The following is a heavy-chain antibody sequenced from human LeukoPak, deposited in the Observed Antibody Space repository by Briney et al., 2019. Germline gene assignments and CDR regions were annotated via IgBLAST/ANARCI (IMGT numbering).Heavy chain of an antibody. J-gene: IGHJ5*02. CDR3: ARRKGNYDILTGYTNWFDP. CDR2: MNPNSGNT. D-gene: IGHD3-9*01. Sequence: GSVTVSCQASGYTFTSYDINWVRQATGQGLEWMGWMNPNSGNTGYAQKFQGRVTMTRNTAISTAYMELSSLRSEDTAVYYCARRKGNYDILTGYTNWFDPWGQGTLVTVSS. V-gene: IGHV1-8*01. CDR1: GYTFTSYD.